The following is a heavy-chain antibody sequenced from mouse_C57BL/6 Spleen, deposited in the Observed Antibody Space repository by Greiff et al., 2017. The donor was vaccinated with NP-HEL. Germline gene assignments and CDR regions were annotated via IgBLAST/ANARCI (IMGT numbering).Heavy chain of an antibody. CDR1: GYTFTDYY. J-gene: IGHJ2*01. CDR2: INPNNGGT. D-gene: IGHD1-1*01. Sequence: VQLQQSGPELVKPGASVKISCKASGYTFTDYYMNWVKQSHGKSLEWIGDINPNNGGTSYNQKFKGKATLTVDKSSSTAYMELRSLTSEDSAVYYCALLLLRYFDYWGQGTTLTVSS. V-gene: IGHV1-26*01. CDR3: ALLLLRYFDY.